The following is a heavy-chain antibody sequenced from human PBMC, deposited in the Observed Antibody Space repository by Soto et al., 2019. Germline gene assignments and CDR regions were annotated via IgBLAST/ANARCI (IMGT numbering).Heavy chain of an antibody. V-gene: IGHV1-69*12. J-gene: IGHJ5*02. Sequence: QVQLVQSGAEVKKPGSSVKVSCKASGGTFSSYAISWVRQAPGQGLEWMGGIIPIFGTPNYAQKFQGRVTITAEESTSTAYMELSSLRSEDTAVYYCARPIQYYFDTSAQSAWFDPWGQGTLVTVSS. CDR3: ARPIQYYFDTSAQSAWFDP. D-gene: IGHD3-22*01. CDR2: IIPIFGTP. CDR1: GGTFSSYA.